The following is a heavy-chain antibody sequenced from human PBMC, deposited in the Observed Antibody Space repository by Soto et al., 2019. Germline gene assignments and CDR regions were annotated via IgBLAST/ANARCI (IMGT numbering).Heavy chain of an antibody. Sequence: PSETLSLTCTVSGGSISYEYYHWTWIRQSPGKGLEWVGYIHYSGSIIYNPSFKSRVTISVDTSKKQFSLQLSSVTAADTAVFFFAREDDGGDRDYYGLDVWGQGTTVTISS. J-gene: IGHJ6*02. CDR3: AREDDGGDRDYYGLDV. CDR2: IHYSGSI. CDR1: GGSISYEYYH. D-gene: IGHD2-21*02. V-gene: IGHV4-30-4*08.